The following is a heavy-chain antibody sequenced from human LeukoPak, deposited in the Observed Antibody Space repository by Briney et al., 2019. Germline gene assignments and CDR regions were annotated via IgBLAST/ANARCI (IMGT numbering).Heavy chain of an antibody. D-gene: IGHD2-2*01. CDR2: IYCSGST. V-gene: IGHV4-59*12. CDR1: GGSISSYY. CDR3: ARARSPFLGYCSITSCEGQYYFDY. Sequence: PSETLSLTCTVSGGSISSYYWSWIRQPPGKGLEWIGYIYCSGSTNYNPSLKSRVTISVDTSKNQFFLKLSSVTAADTAVYYCARARSPFLGYCSITSCEGQYYFDYWGQGTLVTVSS. J-gene: IGHJ4*02.